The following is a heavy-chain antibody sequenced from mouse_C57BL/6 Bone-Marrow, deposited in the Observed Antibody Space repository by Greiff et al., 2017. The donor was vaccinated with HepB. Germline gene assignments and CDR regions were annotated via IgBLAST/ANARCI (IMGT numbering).Heavy chain of an antibody. D-gene: IGHD2-4*01. CDR1: GFTFSDYY. J-gene: IGHJ4*01. Sequence: EVNVVESGGGLVQPGGSLKLSCAASGFTFSDYYMYWVRQTPEKRLEWVAYISNGGGSTYYPDTVKGRFTISRDNAKNTLYLQMSRLKSEDTAMYYCARHHDYDGRDWGQGTSVTVSS. CDR3: ARHHDYDGRD. CDR2: ISNGGGST. V-gene: IGHV5-12*01.